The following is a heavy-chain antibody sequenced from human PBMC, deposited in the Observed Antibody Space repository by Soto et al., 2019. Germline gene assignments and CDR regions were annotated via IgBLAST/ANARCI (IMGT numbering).Heavy chain of an antibody. D-gene: IGHD1-7*01. CDR2: VSDDGSEQ. V-gene: IGHV3-30*17. CDR3: AKDRVGGTFYTPLAF. Sequence: LRLSCAASGFSLRDYGMHWVRQAPGKGLEYVAAVSDDGSEQYYADSVRGRFTISRDNSKNTLSLHLNTLKPEDTAVYHCAKDRVGGTFYTPLAFWGQGTLVTVSS. J-gene: IGHJ4*02. CDR1: GFSLRDYG.